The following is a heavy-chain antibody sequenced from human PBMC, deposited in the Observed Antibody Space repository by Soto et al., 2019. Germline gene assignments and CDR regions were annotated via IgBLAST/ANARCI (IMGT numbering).Heavy chain of an antibody. CDR2: ISSSSSTI. CDR3: ARDSGYSYGPLDY. Sequence: PGGSLRLSCAASGFTFSSYSMNWVRQAPGKGLEWVSYISSSSSTIYYADSVKGRFTISRDNAKNSLYLQMNSLRAEDTAVYYWARDSGYSYGPLDYWGQGTLVTVSS. D-gene: IGHD5-18*01. J-gene: IGHJ4*02. V-gene: IGHV3-48*01. CDR1: GFTFSSYS.